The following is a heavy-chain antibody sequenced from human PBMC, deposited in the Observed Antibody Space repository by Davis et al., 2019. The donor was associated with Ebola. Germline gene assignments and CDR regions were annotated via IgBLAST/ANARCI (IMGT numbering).Heavy chain of an antibody. CDR2: INPNSGGT. V-gene: IGHV1-2*04. J-gene: IGHJ6*02. D-gene: IGHD4-17*01. CDR3: ASATVPHYGMDV. CDR1: GYTFTGYY. Sequence: ASVKVSCKASGYTFTGYYMHWVRQAPGQGLEWMGWINPNSGGTNYAQKFQGWVTMTRDTSISTAYMELSRLRSDDTAVYYCASATVPHYGMDVWGQGTTVTVSS.